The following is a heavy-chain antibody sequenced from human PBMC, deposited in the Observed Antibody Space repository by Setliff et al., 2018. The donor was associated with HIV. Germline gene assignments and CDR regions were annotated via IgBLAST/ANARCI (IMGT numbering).Heavy chain of an antibody. J-gene: IGHJ3*02. CDR3: ARHRHTAAGTLDAFDI. V-gene: IGHV5-51*01. CDR1: GYSFTCYW. D-gene: IGHD6-13*01. Sequence: GESLKISCKGSGYSFTCYWIAWVRQMPGKGLEWMGIIYPGDSHTRYSPSFQGQVTFSADKSISTAYLQWSSLKASDTAIYYCARHRHTAAGTLDAFDIWGQGTVVTVSS. CDR2: IYPGDSHT.